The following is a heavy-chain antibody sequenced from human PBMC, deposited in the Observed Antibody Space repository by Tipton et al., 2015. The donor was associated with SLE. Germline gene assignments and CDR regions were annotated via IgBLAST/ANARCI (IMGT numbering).Heavy chain of an antibody. CDR2: INHRGST. V-gene: IGHV4-34*01. CDR1: GGSFSGYY. CDR3: AGVRKKGWGWFDP. J-gene: IGHJ5*02. Sequence: TLSLTCAVYGGSFSGYYWSWIRQPPGKGLEWIGQINHRGSTNYNPSLKSRVTISIDTSKNQFSLKLSSVTAADTAVYHCAGVRKKGWGWFDPWGQGTLVTVSS. D-gene: IGHD3-16*01.